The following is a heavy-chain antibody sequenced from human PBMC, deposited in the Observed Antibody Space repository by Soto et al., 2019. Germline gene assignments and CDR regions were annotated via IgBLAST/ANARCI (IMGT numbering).Heavy chain of an antibody. CDR1: GGSISSVGYY. Sequence: SETMSRTCTVSGGSISSVGYYWSWIRQHPGKGLEWIGYIYYSGSTYYNPSLKTRVTISLDTTKNQFSLKLSSVTAAATAVCSCAREVSGSSGRFDYWGQGTLVTVSS. D-gene: IGHD1-26*01. V-gene: IGHV4-31*02. CDR3: AREVSGSSGRFDY. CDR2: IYYSGST. J-gene: IGHJ4*02.